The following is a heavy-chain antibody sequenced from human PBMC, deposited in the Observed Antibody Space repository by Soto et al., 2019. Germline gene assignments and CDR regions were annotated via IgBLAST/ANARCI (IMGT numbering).Heavy chain of an antibody. CDR2: IYYSGST. CDR1: GGSISSYY. Sequence: SETLSLTCTVSGGSISSYYWSWIRQPPGKGLEWIGYIYYSGSTNYNPSLKSRVTISVDTSKNQFSLKLSSVTASDTAVYYCARHPYGSDAFDIWGQGTMVTVSS. J-gene: IGHJ3*02. D-gene: IGHD1-26*01. V-gene: IGHV4-59*08. CDR3: ARHPYGSDAFDI.